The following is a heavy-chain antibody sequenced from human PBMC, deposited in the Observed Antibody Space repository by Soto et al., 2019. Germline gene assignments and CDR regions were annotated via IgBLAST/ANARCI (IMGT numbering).Heavy chain of an antibody. CDR2: IWYDGSNT. CDR1: GFTVNTFG. Sequence: QVQLEESGGGAVQPGTSLRLSCAASGFTVNTFGMHWVRQAPGKGLEWVAVIWYDGSNTYYAESVKGRFNISRDKSKNTLYLQMSSLRAEDTAVYYCARDEAPSERGFSGFEHCGQGTRVTVSS. CDR3: ARDEAPSERGFSGFEH. D-gene: IGHD5-12*01. J-gene: IGHJ5*02. V-gene: IGHV3-33*01.